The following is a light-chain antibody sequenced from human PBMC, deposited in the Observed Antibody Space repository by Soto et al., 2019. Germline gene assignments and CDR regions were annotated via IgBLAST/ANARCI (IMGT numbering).Light chain of an antibody. V-gene: IGKV3-20*01. CDR3: RQYGGSTRT. CDR1: QSVTTQ. J-gene: IGKJ1*01. CDR2: GAS. Sequence: IVLTQSPGTLSLSPGERATLSCRASQSVTTQLAWYQQKPGQAPRLIIHGASSRATGVPDRITGSGSGTDFTLSRLEPEDFAVYYCRQYGGSTRTFGQGTKVDIK.